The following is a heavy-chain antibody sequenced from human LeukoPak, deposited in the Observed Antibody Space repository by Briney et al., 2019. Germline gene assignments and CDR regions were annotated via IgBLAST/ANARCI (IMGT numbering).Heavy chain of an antibody. CDR2: IRSKDNDGTT. D-gene: IGHD2-15*01. CDR3: TRDRWGGSYTARGMDV. CDR1: EFTFGDFA. Sequence: GGSLRLSCTASEFTFGDFAISWVRQAPGKGLEWLGFIRSKDNDGTTDYAASVKGRFIISRDDSKSVAYLEMNDLKIEDTAVYYCTRDRWGGSYTARGMDVWGKGTTVTISS. V-gene: IGHV3-49*04. J-gene: IGHJ6*04.